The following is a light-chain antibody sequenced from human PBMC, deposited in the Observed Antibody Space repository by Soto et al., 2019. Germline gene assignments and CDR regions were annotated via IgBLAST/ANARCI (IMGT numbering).Light chain of an antibody. CDR1: SSDVGGYNY. V-gene: IGLV2-8*01. CDR3: SSYAGSSNV. Sequence: QSALTQPPSAYGSPGKSVAISSTGTSSDVGGYNYVSWYQQHPGKAPKLMIYEVNKRPSGVPDRFSGSKSGNTASLTVSGLQAEDEADYYCSSYAGSSNVFGTGTKVTVL. J-gene: IGLJ1*01. CDR2: EVN.